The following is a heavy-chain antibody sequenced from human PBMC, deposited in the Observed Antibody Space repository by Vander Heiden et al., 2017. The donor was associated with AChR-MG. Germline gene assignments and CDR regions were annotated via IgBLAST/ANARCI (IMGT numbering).Heavy chain of an antibody. CDR2: TYYRSKWYN. V-gene: IGHV6-1*01. CDR3: ARDRGPNSSSWPYNWFDP. Sequence: QVQLQQSGPGLVKPSQTLSLTCAISGDSVSSNSAAWNWIRQSPSRGLEWLGRTYYRSKWYNDYAVSVKSRITINPDTSKNQFSLQLNSVTPEDTAVYYCARDRGPNSSSWPYNWFDPWGQGTLVTVSS. J-gene: IGHJ5*02. D-gene: IGHD6-13*01. CDR1: GDSVSSNSAA.